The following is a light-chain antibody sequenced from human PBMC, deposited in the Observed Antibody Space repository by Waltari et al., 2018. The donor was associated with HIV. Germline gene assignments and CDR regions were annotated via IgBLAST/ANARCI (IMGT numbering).Light chain of an antibody. CDR1: SSNIGSQT. Sequence: QSVLTQPPSVSGTPGQRVTIPCSGSSSNIGSQTLTWYQQRPGTAPKLLIYNIKQRPSGVPDRFSGSKSGTSASLAISGLQSEDEADYYCAAWDGSVNYSPVVFGGGTKLTVL. V-gene: IGLV1-44*01. J-gene: IGLJ2*01. CDR3: AAWDGSVNYSPVV. CDR2: NIK.